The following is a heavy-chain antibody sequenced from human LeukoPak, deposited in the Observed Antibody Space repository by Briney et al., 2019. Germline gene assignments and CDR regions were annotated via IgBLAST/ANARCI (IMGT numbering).Heavy chain of an antibody. D-gene: IGHD6-6*01. CDR2: ISLGGVNT. J-gene: IGHJ4*02. V-gene: IGHV3-23*01. CDR3: AKNVMYSSSAVDY. CDR1: GFTFSSYA. Sequence: GGSLRLSCAASGFTFSSYAMNWVRQAPGKGLEWVSAISLGGVNTYYADSVKGRFTVSRVNSKNTLYLQMNSLRVEDTAVYYCAKNVMYSSSAVDYWGQGTLVTVSS.